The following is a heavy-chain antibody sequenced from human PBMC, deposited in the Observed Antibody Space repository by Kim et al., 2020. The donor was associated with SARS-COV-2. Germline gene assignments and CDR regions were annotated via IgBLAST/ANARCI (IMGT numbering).Heavy chain of an antibody. Sequence: DSTDYAESVRGRFTGSRDSARNTLYLQMSSLRADDTAVYYCGKGAWLDYWGPGTLVTVSS. CDR3: GKGAWLDY. CDR2: DST. D-gene: IGHD5-12*01. V-gene: IGHV3-23*01. J-gene: IGHJ4*02.